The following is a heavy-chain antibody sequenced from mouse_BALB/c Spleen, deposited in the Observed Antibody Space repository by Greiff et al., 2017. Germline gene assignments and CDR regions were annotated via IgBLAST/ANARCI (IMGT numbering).Heavy chain of an antibody. CDR1: GFAFSSYD. CDR2: ISSGGGST. Sequence: DVKLVESGGGLVKPGGSLKLSCAASGFAFSSYDMSWVRQTPEKRLEWVAYISSGGGSTYYPDTVKGRFTISRDNAKNTLYLQMSSLKSEDTAMYYCARLYYGNPYYAMDYWGQGTSVTVSS. J-gene: IGHJ4*01. D-gene: IGHD2-1*01. V-gene: IGHV5-12-1*01. CDR3: ARLYYGNPYYAMDY.